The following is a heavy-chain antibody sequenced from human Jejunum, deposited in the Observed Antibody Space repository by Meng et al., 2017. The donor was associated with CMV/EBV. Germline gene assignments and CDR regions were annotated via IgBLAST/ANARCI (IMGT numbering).Heavy chain of an antibody. Sequence: SGFTFSDAWMNWVRQAPGKGLEWVGRIKKKTEGETTEYIAPVKGRFTISRDDSKNMLYLQMNDLKTEDTAVYYCTTRIRTTNDYWGQGTLVTVSS. D-gene: IGHD1-14*01. CDR3: TTRIRTTNDY. V-gene: IGHV3-15*01. J-gene: IGHJ4*02. CDR1: GFTFSDAW. CDR2: IKKKTEGETT.